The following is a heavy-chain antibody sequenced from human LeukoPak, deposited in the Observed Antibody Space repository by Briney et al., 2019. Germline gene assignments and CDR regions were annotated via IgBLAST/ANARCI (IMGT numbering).Heavy chain of an antibody. Sequence: PGGSLRLSCAASGFTFSSYAMHWVRQAPGKGLEWVAVISYDGSNKYYADSVKGRFTIPRDNSKDTLYLQMNSLRAEDTAVYYCAREEAYSSGWYVNYYYGMDVWGQGTTVTVSS. V-gene: IGHV3-30-3*01. CDR2: ISYDGSNK. J-gene: IGHJ6*02. CDR1: GFTFSSYA. CDR3: AREEAYSSGWYVNYYYGMDV. D-gene: IGHD6-19*01.